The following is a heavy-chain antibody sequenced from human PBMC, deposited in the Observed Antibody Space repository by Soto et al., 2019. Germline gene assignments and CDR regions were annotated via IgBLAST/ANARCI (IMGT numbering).Heavy chain of an antibody. CDR1: GGSISSYY. J-gene: IGHJ5*02. CDR3: ARQGANNWFDP. CDR2: IYYSGST. Sequence: QVQLQESGPGLVKPSETLSLTCTVSGGSISSYYWSWIRQPPGKGLEWIGYIYYSGSTNYNPSLKSRVTISVDTSKNQFSLKLSSVTAADTAVYYCARQGANNWFDPWGQGTLVTVSS. D-gene: IGHD3-16*01. V-gene: IGHV4-59*08.